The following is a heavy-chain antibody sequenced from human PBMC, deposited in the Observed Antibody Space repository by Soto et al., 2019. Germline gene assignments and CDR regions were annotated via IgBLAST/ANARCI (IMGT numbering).Heavy chain of an antibody. V-gene: IGHV1-69*13. CDR2: IIPIFGTA. J-gene: IGHJ6*02. Sequence: SVKVSCKASGGTFSSYAISWVRQAPGQGLEWMGGIIPIFGTANYAQKFQGRVTVTADESTSTAYMELSSLRSEDTAVYYCARVAYSSSYGFDYYYGMDVWGQGTTVTASS. D-gene: IGHD6-6*01. CDR1: GGTFSSYA. CDR3: ARVAYSSSYGFDYYYGMDV.